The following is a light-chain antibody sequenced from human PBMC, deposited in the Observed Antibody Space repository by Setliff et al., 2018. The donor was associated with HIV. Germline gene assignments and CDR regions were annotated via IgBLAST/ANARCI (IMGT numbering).Light chain of an antibody. CDR2: DNN. V-gene: IGLV1-51*01. Sequence: QSVLTQPPSVSAAPGQKVTISCSGSSSNIGNNYVSWYQQLPGTAPKLLIYDNNKRSSGIPDRFSGSKSGTSATLGITGLQTGGEADYYCGTWDSSLSAVVFGGGTKVTVL. CDR3: GTWDSSLSAVV. CDR1: SSNIGNNY. J-gene: IGLJ2*01.